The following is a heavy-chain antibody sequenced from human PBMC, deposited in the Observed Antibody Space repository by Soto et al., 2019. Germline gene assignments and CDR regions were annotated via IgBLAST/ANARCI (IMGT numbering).Heavy chain of an antibody. J-gene: IGHJ6*02. CDR1: GGTFSSSA. Sequence: SVKVSCKASGGTFSSSAISWVRQAPGQGLEWMGGIIPIFRTANYALKFQGRVTITADESTNTAYMELSSLRSEDTAVYYCARGGYSGYDYNSYYYGMDVWGQGTTVTVSS. V-gene: IGHV1-69*13. CDR3: ARGGYSGYDYNSYYYGMDV. D-gene: IGHD5-12*01. CDR2: IIPIFRTA.